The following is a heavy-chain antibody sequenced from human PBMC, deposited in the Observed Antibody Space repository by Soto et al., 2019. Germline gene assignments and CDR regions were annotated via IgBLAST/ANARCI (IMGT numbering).Heavy chain of an antibody. CDR3: AGLGGGGSSAAFDI. D-gene: IGHD2-15*01. Sequence: QVQLVQSGAEVKKPGSSVKVSCKASGGTFSSYAISWVRQAPGQGLEWMGGIIPIFGTANYAQKFQGSVTITADKSTSTAYMELSSLRSEDTAVYYCAGLGGGGSSAAFDIWGQGTMVTVSS. J-gene: IGHJ3*02. CDR1: GGTFSSYA. CDR2: IIPIFGTA. V-gene: IGHV1-69*06.